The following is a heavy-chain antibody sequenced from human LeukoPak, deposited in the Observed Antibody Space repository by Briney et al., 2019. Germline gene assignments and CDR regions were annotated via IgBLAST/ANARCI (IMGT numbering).Heavy chain of an antibody. V-gene: IGHV4-31*03. CDR3: ARYCSSTNCYKGGFDP. CDR2: IYYSGST. CDR1: GGSISSGGYY. D-gene: IGHD2-2*02. Sequence: TLSLTCTVSGGSISSGGYYWSWIRQHPGKGLEWIGYIYYSGSTYSNPSLKSRVTISVDTSKNQFSLNLSSVTAADTAVYYCARYCSSTNCYKGGFDPWGQGTLVTVSS. J-gene: IGHJ5*02.